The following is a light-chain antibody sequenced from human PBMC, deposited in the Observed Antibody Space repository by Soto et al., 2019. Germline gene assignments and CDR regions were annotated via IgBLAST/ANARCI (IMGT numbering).Light chain of an antibody. CDR2: DAS. J-gene: IGKJ1*01. Sequence: EIVLTQSPATLSLSPGERATLSCRASQSVSSYLAWYQQKPGQAPRLLIYDASNRATGIPARFSGSGSGTDFTLTISSLESEDFAVYYCQQRSNCPWTFGQGTKVEIK. CDR1: QSVSSY. V-gene: IGKV3-11*01. CDR3: QQRSNCPWT.